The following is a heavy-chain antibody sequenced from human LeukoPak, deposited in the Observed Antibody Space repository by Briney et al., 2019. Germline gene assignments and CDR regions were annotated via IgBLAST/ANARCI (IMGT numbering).Heavy chain of an antibody. CDR1: GYSFTSYW. V-gene: IGHV5-51*01. D-gene: IGHD6-13*01. CDR3: ARHLLTYSSSWGAFDI. Sequence: GESLKISCKGSGYSFTSYWIGWVRQMPGKGLEWMGIIYPGDSDTGYSPSFQGQVTISADKSISTAYLQWSSLKASDTAMYYCARHLLTYSSSWGAFDIWGQGTMVTVSS. CDR2: IYPGDSDT. J-gene: IGHJ3*02.